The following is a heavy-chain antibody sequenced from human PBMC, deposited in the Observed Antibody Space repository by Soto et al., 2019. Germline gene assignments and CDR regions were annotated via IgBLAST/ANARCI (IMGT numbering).Heavy chain of an antibody. CDR2: FDPEDGET. D-gene: IGHD2-15*01. CDR3: AADSYCSGGSCYSPLS. J-gene: IGHJ5*02. CDR1: GYTLTEFS. V-gene: IGHV1-24*01. Sequence: ASVKVSCKVSGYTLTEFSMHWVRQAPGKGLEWMGGFDPEDGETIYAQKFQGRVTMTEDTSTDTAYMELSSLRSEDTAVYYCAADSYCSGGSCYSPLSWGQGTLVTVSS.